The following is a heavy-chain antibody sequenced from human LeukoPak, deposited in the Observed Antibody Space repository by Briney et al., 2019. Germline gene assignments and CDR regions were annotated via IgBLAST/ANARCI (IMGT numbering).Heavy chain of an antibody. Sequence: GASVKVSCKASGYTFTSYGISWVRQAPGQGLEWMGWINPNSGGTNYAQKFQGRVTMTRDTSISTAYMELSRLRSDDTAVYYCARVYCSSTSCDIRNDAFDIWGQGTMVTVSS. V-gene: IGHV1-2*02. D-gene: IGHD2-2*02. CDR3: ARVYCSSTSCDIRNDAFDI. CDR1: GYTFTSYG. J-gene: IGHJ3*02. CDR2: INPNSGGT.